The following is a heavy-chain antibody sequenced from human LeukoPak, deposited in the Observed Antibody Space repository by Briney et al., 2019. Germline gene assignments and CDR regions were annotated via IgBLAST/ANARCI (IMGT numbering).Heavy chain of an antibody. D-gene: IGHD6-13*01. CDR3: ARGCSAGTPHNWFDP. CDR2: IYYSGST. Sequence: SETLSLTCAVSGGSISGYYWSWIRQPPGKGLEWIGYIYYSGSTNYNPSLKSRVTISVDTSKNQFSLKLSSVTAADTAVYYCARGCSAGTPHNWFDPWGQGTLVTVSS. V-gene: IGHV4-59*01. CDR1: GGSISGYY. J-gene: IGHJ5*02.